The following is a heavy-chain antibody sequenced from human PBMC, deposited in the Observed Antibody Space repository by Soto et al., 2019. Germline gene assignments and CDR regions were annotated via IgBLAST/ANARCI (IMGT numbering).Heavy chain of an antibody. CDR3: AKVGGHVDTVNWFDP. D-gene: IGHD5-18*01. Sequence: PVGSLRLSCAASGFTFSSYAMSWVRQAPGKGLEWVSAISGSGGSTYYADSVKGRFTISRDNSKNTLYLQMNSLRAEDTAVYYCAKVGGHVDTVNWFDPWGQGTLVTVSS. J-gene: IGHJ5*02. CDR1: GFTFSSYA. V-gene: IGHV3-23*01. CDR2: ISGSGGST.